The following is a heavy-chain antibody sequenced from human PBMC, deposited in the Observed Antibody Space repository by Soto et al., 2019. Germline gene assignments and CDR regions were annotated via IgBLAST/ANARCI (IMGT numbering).Heavy chain of an antibody. CDR3: ARPVVVVPAATYFDY. V-gene: IGHV4-39*01. CDR1: GGSISSSSYY. CDR2: IYYSGST. D-gene: IGHD2-2*01. Sequence: SETLSLTCTVSGGSISSSSYYWGWIRQPPGKGLEWIGSIYYSGSTYYNPSLKSRVTISVDTSKNQFSLKLSSVTAADTAVYYCARPVVVVPAATYFDYWGQGTLVTVSS. J-gene: IGHJ4*02.